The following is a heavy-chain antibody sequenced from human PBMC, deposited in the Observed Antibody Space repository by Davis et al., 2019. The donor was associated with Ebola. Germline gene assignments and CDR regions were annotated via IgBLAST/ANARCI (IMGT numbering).Heavy chain of an antibody. D-gene: IGHD1-1*01. V-gene: IGHV5-51*01. J-gene: IGHJ4*02. CDR3: ASAGTTGTTLLY. CDR1: GYSFSSHW. CDR2: IYPRDSDT. Sequence: GASLKISCQGFGYSFSSHWIGWVRQMPGKGLEWMGIIYPRDSDTRYSPSFRGQVTISADKSISTAYLQWSSLRASDTAMYYCASAGTTGTTLLYWGQGTLVTVS.